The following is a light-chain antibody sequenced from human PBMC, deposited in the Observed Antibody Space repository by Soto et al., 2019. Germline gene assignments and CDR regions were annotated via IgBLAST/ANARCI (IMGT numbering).Light chain of an antibody. J-gene: IGLJ1*01. CDR2: EVS. CDR1: SSDISIYNY. V-gene: IGLV2-14*01. CDR3: CSYTSSTNYV. Sequence: QSALTQPASVSGSPGQSITISCTGTSSDISIYNYVSWYQQHPGKAPKLIIYEVSNRPSGIYNRFSGAKFGKTASLTISGIQVEDEADYYCCSYTSSTNYVFGAGTKVTVL.